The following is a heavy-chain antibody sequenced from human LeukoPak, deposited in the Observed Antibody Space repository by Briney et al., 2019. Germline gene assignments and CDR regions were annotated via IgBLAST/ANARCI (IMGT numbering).Heavy chain of an antibody. Sequence: PSETLSLTCTVSGGSISSSSYYWSWIRQPPGKGLEWIGYIYYSGSTNYNPSLKSRVTISVDTSKNQFSLKLSSVTAADTAVYYCTRHASGWSPSYYFDYWGQGTLVTVSS. CDR1: GGSISSSSYY. J-gene: IGHJ4*02. D-gene: IGHD6-19*01. CDR2: IYYSGST. V-gene: IGHV4-61*05. CDR3: TRHASGWSPSYYFDY.